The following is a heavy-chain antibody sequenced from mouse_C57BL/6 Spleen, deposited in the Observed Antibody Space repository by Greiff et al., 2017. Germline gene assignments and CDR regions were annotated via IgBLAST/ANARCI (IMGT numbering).Heavy chain of an antibody. D-gene: IGHD1-1*01. CDR3: TKYSGSSDFGY. V-gene: IGHV14-1*01. J-gene: IGHJ2*01. CDR2: IDPEDGDT. Sequence: VQLQQSGAELVRPGASVKLSCTASGYTFKDYYMHWVKQRPEQGLEWIGWIDPEDGDTEYASKFKGKATMTADTSSSTAYLQLSSLTSEDTAVYYCTKYSGSSDFGYWGQGTTVTVSS. CDR1: GYTFKDYY.